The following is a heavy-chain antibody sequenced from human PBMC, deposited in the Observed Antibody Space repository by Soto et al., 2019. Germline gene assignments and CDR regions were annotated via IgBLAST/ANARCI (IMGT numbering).Heavy chain of an antibody. CDR2: ISYDGSNK. D-gene: IGHD1-7*01. J-gene: IGHJ5*02. V-gene: IGHV3-30-3*01. CDR1: GFTFSSYA. Sequence: QVQLVESGGGVVQPGRSLRLSCAASGFTFSSYAMHWVRQAPGKGLEWVAVISYDGSNKYYEDSVKGRFTISRDNSKNTLNLQMNSLRAEDTAVYYCARGRILELLGNWFDPWGQGTLVTVSS. CDR3: ARGRILELLGNWFDP.